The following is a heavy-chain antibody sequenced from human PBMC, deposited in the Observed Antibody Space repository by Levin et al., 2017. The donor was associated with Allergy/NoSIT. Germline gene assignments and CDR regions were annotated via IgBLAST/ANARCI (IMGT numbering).Heavy chain of an antibody. D-gene: IGHD4-17*01. J-gene: IGHJ2*01. CDR2: ISGYNGNT. Sequence: GGSLRLSCKASGYSFTSYGISWVRQAPGQGLEWMGRISGYNGNTNYVQKLQGRVSMTTDTSTSTAYMELRSLRSDDTAVYYCARGAAMVTYFDLWGRGTLVTVSS. V-gene: IGHV1-18*01. CDR3: ARGAAMVTYFDL. CDR1: GYSFTSYG.